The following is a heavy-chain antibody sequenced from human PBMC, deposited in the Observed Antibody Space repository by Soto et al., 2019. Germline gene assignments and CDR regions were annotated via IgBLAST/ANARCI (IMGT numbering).Heavy chain of an antibody. D-gene: IGHD4-17*01. CDR2: IYYSGST. V-gene: IGHV4-31*03. CDR3: ARDPDYGDSGGYYYYYGMDV. J-gene: IGHJ6*02. CDR1: GGSISSGGYY. Sequence: QVQLQESGPGLVKPSQTLSLTCTVSGGSISSGGYYWGWIRQHPGKGLEWIGHIYYSGSTYYNPSLKRRVTISVDTSKNQFSLKLRSVTAADTAVYYCARDPDYGDSGGYYYYYGMDVWGQGTTVTVSS.